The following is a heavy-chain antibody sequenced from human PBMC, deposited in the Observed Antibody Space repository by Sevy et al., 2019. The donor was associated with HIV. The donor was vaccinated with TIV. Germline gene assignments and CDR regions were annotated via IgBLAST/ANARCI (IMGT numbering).Heavy chain of an antibody. CDR2: IYYSGST. CDR3: ARGHWKMATIGGDI. CDR1: GGSISSGGYY. Sequence: SETLSLTCTVSGGSISSGGYYWSWIRQHPGKGLEWIGYIYYSGSTYYNPSLKSRVTISVDTSKNQFSLKLSSVTAADTAVYYGARGHWKMATIGGDIWGQGTMVTVSS. V-gene: IGHV4-31*03. D-gene: IGHD5-12*01. J-gene: IGHJ3*02.